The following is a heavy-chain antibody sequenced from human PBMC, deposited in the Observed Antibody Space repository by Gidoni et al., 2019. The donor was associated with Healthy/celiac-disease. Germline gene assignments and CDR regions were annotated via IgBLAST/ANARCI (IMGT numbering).Heavy chain of an antibody. J-gene: IGHJ3*02. CDR2: ISGSVGST. Sequence: EVQLVESGGGLVQPGGSLRLYGAASGFTVSSYAMTWVRQAPGKGLEGVSAISGSVGSTYYADSVKGRFTISRDKSKNTLYLQMNSLRAEDTAVYYCAKDPLGDYVWGSYRFGAFDIWGQGTMVTVSS. D-gene: IGHD3-16*02. CDR1: GFTVSSYA. V-gene: IGHV3-23*04. CDR3: AKDPLGDYVWGSYRFGAFDI.